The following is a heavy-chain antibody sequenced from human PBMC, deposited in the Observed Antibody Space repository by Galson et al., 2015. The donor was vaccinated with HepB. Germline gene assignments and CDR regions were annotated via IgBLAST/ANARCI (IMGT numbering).Heavy chain of an antibody. CDR2: INTNTGNP. J-gene: IGHJ4*02. D-gene: IGHD3-22*01. CDR3: AREGTYYYDSSGLLWL. CDR1: GYTFTSYA. Sequence: SVKVSCKASGYTFTSYAMNWVRQAPGQGREWMGWINTNTGNPTYAQGFTGRFVFSLDTSVSTAYLQISSLKAEDTAVYYCAREGTYYYDSSGLLWLWGQGTLVTVSS. V-gene: IGHV7-4-1*02.